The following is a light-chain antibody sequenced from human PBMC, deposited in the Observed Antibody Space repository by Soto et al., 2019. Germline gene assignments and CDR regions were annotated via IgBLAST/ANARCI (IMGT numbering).Light chain of an antibody. CDR3: SSFTSSTTRV. J-gene: IGLJ1*01. CDR1: GNDVGGYNY. V-gene: IGLV2-14*01. Sequence: QSALTQPASVSGSPGQSITISCTGTGNDVGGYNYVSWYQQHPGKAPKLMTYDVSNRPSGVSNRFSGSKSGNTASLTISGLQAEDEADYYCSSFTSSTTRVFGTGTKLTVL. CDR2: DVS.